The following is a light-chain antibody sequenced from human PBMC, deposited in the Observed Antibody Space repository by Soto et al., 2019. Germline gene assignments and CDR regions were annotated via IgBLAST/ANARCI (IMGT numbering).Light chain of an antibody. J-gene: IGLJ1*01. Sequence: QSVLTQPASVSGSPGQSITISCTGTSSDIGRYNYVSWYQQHQGKAPKLLIFANSNRPSGVPDRLSASRSGSSASLTITGLQAEDEADYYCQSYDTSLSGSYVFGSGTKVTVL. V-gene: IGLV2-14*01. CDR2: ANS. CDR3: QSYDTSLSGSYV. CDR1: SSDIGRYNY.